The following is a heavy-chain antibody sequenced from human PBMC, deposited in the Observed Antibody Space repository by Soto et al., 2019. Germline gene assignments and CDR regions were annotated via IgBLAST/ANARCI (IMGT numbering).Heavy chain of an antibody. Sequence: PSGILSITCTVSSGSVCIGICWNWVRQPPGKGLEGIGEIYHSENTNYNPSLKSRLTMSVDESKNQFFLSLYSVTAVDTAAYYCANTARRTPWDRWRQGNLVTVSS. V-gene: IGHV4-4*02. CDR1: SGSVCIGIC. D-gene: IGHD6-6*01. J-gene: IGHJ5*02. CDR3: ANTARRTPWDR. CDR2: IYHSENT.